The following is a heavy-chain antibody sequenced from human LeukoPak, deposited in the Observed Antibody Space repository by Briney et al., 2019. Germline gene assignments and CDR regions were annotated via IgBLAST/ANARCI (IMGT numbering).Heavy chain of an antibody. D-gene: IGHD2-2*01. V-gene: IGHV3-23*01. CDR1: GFIFDNYA. CDR3: TKDHRSCVGLSCLLHQG. Sequence: PGGSLRLSCAASGFIFDNYAMSWVRQAPGKGPEWVSTITSGGVTTWYADSVKGRFTISRDNCKSTLELLLTSLSTEDTAIYYCTKDHRSCVGLSCLLHQGWGQGVLVTVSS. CDR2: ITSGGVTT. J-gene: IGHJ4*02.